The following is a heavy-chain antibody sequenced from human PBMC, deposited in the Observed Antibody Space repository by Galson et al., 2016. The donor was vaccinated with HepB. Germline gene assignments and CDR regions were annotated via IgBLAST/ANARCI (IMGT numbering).Heavy chain of an antibody. V-gene: IGHV3-53*01. CDR1: GLIISTNY. CDR2: IYGGGST. J-gene: IGHJ4*02. CDR3: AKKWSYGDYSFFDY. Sequence: SLRLSCAVSGLIISTNYMSWVRQAPGSGLEWVSVIYGGGSTFYADSVKGRFTISRDNAKNSLYLQMNRLRAEDTAVYYCAKKWSYGDYSFFDYWGQGTLVTVSS. D-gene: IGHD4-17*01.